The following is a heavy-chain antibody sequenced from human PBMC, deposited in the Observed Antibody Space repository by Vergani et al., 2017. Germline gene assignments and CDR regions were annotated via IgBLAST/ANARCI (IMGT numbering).Heavy chain of an antibody. J-gene: IGHJ6*02. CDR1: GFTFSSYS. CDR2: ISSSSSTI. Sequence: EVQLVESGGGLVQPGGSLRLSCAASGFTFSSYSMNWVRQAPGKGLEWVSYISSSSSTIYYADSVKGRFTISRDNAKNSLYLQMNSLRAEDTAVYYCARGMQQLVSYYYYYGMDVWGQGTTVTVSS. CDR3: ARGMQQLVSYYYYYGMDV. V-gene: IGHV3-48*04. D-gene: IGHD6-13*01.